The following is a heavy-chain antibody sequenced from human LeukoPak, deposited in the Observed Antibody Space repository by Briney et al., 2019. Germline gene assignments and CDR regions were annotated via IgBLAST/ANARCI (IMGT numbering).Heavy chain of an antibody. CDR2: IIPIFGTA. Sequence: SVKVSCKASGGTFSSYAISWVRQAPGQGLEWMGGIIPIFGTANYAQKFQGRVTITTDESTSTAYMELSSLGSEDTAVYYCATEAAGTGYDWFDPWGQGTLVTVSS. CDR3: ATEAAGTGYDWFDP. V-gene: IGHV1-69*05. CDR1: GGTFSSYA. D-gene: IGHD6-13*01. J-gene: IGHJ5*02.